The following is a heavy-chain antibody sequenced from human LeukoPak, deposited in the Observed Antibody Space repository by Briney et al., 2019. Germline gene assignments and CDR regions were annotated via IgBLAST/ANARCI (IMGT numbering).Heavy chain of an antibody. Sequence: SETLSLSCTVSGGSISSYSRSWIRQPPGKGLEWIGGIFSSGSTNYNPSPGRRVTMSVDTSNNHLSLKLTSVTAADTAVYYCARGAYSSGWDYFDYWGQGTLVTVSS. V-gene: IGHV4-4*07. CDR2: IFSSGST. CDR3: ARGAYSSGWDYFDY. J-gene: IGHJ4*02. D-gene: IGHD6-19*01. CDR1: GGSISSYS.